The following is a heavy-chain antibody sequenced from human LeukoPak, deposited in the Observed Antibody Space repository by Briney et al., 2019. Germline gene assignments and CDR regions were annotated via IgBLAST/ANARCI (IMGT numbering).Heavy chain of an antibody. CDR1: GGTFSSYA. CDR2: IIPILGIA. J-gene: IGHJ6*02. CDR3: ARDYFDSGDSIYSFYGLDV. V-gene: IGHV1-69*04. D-gene: IGHD2-21*02. Sequence: ASVKVSCKASGGTFSSYAISWVRQAPGQGLEWMGRIIPILGIANYAQKFQGRVTITADKSTSTAYMELSSLRSEDTAVYYCARDYFDSGDSIYSFYGLDVWGLGTTVTVSS.